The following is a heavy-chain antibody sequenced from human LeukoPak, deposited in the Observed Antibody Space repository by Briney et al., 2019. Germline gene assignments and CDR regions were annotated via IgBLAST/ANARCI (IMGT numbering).Heavy chain of an antibody. V-gene: IGHV1-46*01. Sequence: ASVKVSCKASGYTFTSYYMHWVRQAPGQELEWMGIINPSGGSTSYAQKFQGRVTMTRDTSTSTVYMELSSLRSEDTAVYYCAAHLGYCSSTSCYRNWFDPWGQGTLVTVSS. CDR3: AAHLGYCSSTSCYRNWFDP. CDR2: INPSGGST. D-gene: IGHD2-2*01. J-gene: IGHJ5*02. CDR1: GYTFTSYY.